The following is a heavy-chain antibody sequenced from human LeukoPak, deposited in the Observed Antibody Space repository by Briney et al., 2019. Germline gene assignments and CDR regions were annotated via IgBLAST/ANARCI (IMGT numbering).Heavy chain of an antibody. J-gene: IGHJ5*02. CDR2: INHSGST. V-gene: IGHV4-34*01. Sequence: ASETLSLTCAVYGGSFSGYYWSWIRQPPGKGLEWIGEINHSGSTNYNPSLKSRVTISVDTSKNQFSLKLSSVTAADTAVYYCARASGYCSSTSCYGVFHRNWLDPWGQGTLVTVSS. CDR1: GGSFSGYY. D-gene: IGHD2-2*01. CDR3: ARASGYCSSTSCYGVFHRNWLDP.